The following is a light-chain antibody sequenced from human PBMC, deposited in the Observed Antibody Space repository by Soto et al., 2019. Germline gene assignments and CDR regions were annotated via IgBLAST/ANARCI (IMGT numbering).Light chain of an antibody. V-gene: IGKV3-20*01. CDR3: HQYGSSPYT. Sequence: EIVLTQSPGTLSLSPGERDTLSCRASQSVSSSYLAWYQQKPGQDPRLLIYGASSRATGIPDRFSGSGSGTDFTLTINRLELEDFAVYYCHQYGSSPYTFGQGTKLEI. J-gene: IGKJ2*01. CDR1: QSVSSSY. CDR2: GAS.